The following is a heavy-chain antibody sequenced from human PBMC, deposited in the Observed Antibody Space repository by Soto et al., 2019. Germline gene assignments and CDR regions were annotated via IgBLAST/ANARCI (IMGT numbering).Heavy chain of an antibody. CDR1: GGSIRISSYL. Sequence: QLQLQESGPRLVKPSETLSLTCTVSGGSIRISSYLWGWVRQPPGKGLEWMGSFHYNGRTYYSPSLTSPVTISVDTSKNQFSLTLTSVTAADTALYFCARHTRPLYNRHLDFWGQGILVTVSS. CDR3: ARHTRPLYNRHLDF. D-gene: IGHD1-20*01. CDR2: FHYNGRT. J-gene: IGHJ4*02. V-gene: IGHV4-39*01.